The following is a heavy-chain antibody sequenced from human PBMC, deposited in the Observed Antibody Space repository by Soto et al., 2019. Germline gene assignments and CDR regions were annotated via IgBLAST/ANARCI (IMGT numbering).Heavy chain of an antibody. CDR2: IIPISGTT. V-gene: IGHV1-69*06. CDR3: ARGYCSGGNCYSGMDV. CDR1: GGTFSTHA. D-gene: IGHD2-15*01. Sequence: SVKVSCKASGGTFSTHAIIWVRQAPGHGLEWMGGIIPISGTTYYTQKFQGRVTITADKPTSTAFMELSSLKSDDTAVFYCARGYCSGGNCYSGMDVWGQGTLVTVSS. J-gene: IGHJ6*02.